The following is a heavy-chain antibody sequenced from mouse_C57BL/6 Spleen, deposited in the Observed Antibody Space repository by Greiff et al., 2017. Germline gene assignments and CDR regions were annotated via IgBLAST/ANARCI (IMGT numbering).Heavy chain of an antibody. V-gene: IGHV1-82*01. J-gene: IGHJ2*01. CDR1: CYAFSSPW. Sequence: VQLQQSGPEPVKPGASVKISCQAFCYAFSSPWMNWVKQRPGKGLEWVGRIYPGDWGANYNGKCKGKATLTADKTSSTTYMQLSSLTSEDSAVYVCARSGDWGQGTTLTVSS. CDR3: ARSGD. D-gene: IGHD4-1*01. CDR2: IYPGDWGA.